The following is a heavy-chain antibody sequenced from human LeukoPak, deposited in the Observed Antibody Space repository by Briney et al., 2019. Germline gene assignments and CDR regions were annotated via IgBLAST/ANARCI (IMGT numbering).Heavy chain of an antibody. CDR2: FSGVGSGT. V-gene: IGHV3-23*01. CDR1: GFSFSKHA. J-gene: IGHJ4*02. CDR3: ARDALLLRGVVTTAFDL. Sequence: GGSLRLSCEASGFSFSKHAMSWVRQAPGKGLEWVAAFSGVGSGTYYADSVKGRFSISRDNSKNTLYLQMNSLRVEDTATYYCARDALLLRGVVTTAFDLCGQGTLVTVSS. D-gene: IGHD3-3*01.